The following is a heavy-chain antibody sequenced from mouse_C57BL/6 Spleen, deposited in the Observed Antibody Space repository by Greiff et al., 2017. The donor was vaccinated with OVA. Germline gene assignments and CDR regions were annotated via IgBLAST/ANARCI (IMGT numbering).Heavy chain of an antibody. V-gene: IGHV1-26*01. D-gene: IGHD2-5*01. CDR3: ARRDSKKYYFDY. J-gene: IGHJ2*01. CDR2: INPNTGGT. CDR1: GYTFTDYY. Sequence: VQLQQSGPELVKPGASVKISCKASGYTFTDYYMNWVKQSHGKSLEWIGDINPNTGGTSYNQKFKGKATLTVDKSSSTAYMELRSLTSEDSAVYYCARRDSKKYYFDYWGQGTTLTVSS.